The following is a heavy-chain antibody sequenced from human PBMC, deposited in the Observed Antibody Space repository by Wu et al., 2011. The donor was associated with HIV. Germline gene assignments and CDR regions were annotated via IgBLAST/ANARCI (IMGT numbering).Heavy chain of an antibody. CDR3: ARQQYFDWPRGGFDY. CDR2: LIPLFGAT. V-gene: IGHV1-69*14. J-gene: IGHJ4*02. D-gene: IGHD3-9*01. Sequence: QVQLVQSGAEVKKPGSSVKVSCKTSGGSFSRYSFSWVRQAPGQGLEWMGGLIPLFGATDYAQKFQGRITISADTSTTTVYMDLSSLRSEDTAVYFCARQQYFDWPRGGFDYWGQGTLVTVSS. CDR1: GGSFSRYS.